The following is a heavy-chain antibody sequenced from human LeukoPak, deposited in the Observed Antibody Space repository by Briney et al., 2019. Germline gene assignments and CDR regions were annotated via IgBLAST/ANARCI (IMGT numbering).Heavy chain of an antibody. D-gene: IGHD3-16*01. CDR3: ARDLGSSTPSGV. V-gene: IGHV4-4*02. CDR1: GGSISSNNW. Sequence: SETLSLTCAVSGGSISSNNWWNWVRQPPGKGLEWIGEIYHSGSTNYNPSLKSRVTISVDKSKNQLFLKLNSVTAADTAVYYCARDLGSSTPSGVWGKGTTVTVSS. J-gene: IGHJ6*04. CDR2: IYHSGST.